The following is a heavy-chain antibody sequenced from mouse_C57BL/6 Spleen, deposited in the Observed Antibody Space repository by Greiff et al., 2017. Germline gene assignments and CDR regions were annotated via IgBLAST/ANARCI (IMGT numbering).Heavy chain of an antibody. CDR3: ARGSYGYFPFDY. CDR2: IDPSDSET. D-gene: IGHD2-2*01. V-gene: IGHV1-52*01. J-gene: IGHJ2*01. Sequence: VKLQESGAELVRPGSSVKLSCKASGYTFTSYWMHWVKQRPIQGLEWIGNIDPSDSETHSNQKFKDKATLTVDKSSSTAYMQLSSLTSEDSAVYYCARGSYGYFPFDYWGQGTTLTVSS. CDR1: GYTFTSYW.